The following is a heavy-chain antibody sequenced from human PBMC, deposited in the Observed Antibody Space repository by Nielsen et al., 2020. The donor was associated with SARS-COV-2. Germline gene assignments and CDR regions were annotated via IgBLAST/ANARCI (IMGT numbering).Heavy chain of an antibody. Sequence: ASVKVSCKASGYTFTHYYIYWVRQAPGQGLEWMGMINPSDGDTSYAQKFQGRVTMTRDTSTSTVYMELSSLSSEDTAVYYCARGAYDGVWFSPNYYFDYWGQGTLVTVSS. J-gene: IGHJ4*02. CDR3: ARGAYDGVWFSPNYYFDY. V-gene: IGHV1-46*01. D-gene: IGHD6-19*01. CDR1: GYTFTHYY. CDR2: INPSDGDT.